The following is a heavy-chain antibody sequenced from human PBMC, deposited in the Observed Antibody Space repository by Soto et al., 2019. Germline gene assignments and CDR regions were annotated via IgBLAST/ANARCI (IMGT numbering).Heavy chain of an antibody. CDR3: ARVLDPYSGSWYVEAY. CDR1: GFTFSSYG. Sequence: QVQLVESGGGVVQPGRSLRLSCAASGFTFSSYGMHWVRQAPGKGLEWVAVIWYDGSNKYYADSVKGRFTISRDNSKNTLYLQMNSLRAEDTAVYYCARVLDPYSGSWYVEAYWGQGTLVTVSS. D-gene: IGHD6-13*01. J-gene: IGHJ4*02. CDR2: IWYDGSNK. V-gene: IGHV3-33*01.